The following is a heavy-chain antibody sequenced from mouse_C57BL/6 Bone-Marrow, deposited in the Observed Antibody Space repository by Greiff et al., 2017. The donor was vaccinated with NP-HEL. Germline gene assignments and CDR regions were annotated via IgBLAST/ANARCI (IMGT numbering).Heavy chain of an antibody. V-gene: IGHV3-8*01. J-gene: IGHJ1*03. CDR2: ISYSGST. CDR1: GYSITSDY. Sequence: DVKLQESGPGLAKPSQTLSLTCSVTGYSITSDYWNWIRKFPGNKLEYMGYISYSGSTYYNPSLKSRISITRYTSKNQYYLQLNSVTTEDTATYYCARDYYGSSHWYFEVWGTGTTVTVSS. CDR3: ARDYYGSSHWYFEV. D-gene: IGHD1-1*01.